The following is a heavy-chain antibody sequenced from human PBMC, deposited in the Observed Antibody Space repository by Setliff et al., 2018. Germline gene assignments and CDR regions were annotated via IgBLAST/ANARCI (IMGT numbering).Heavy chain of an antibody. CDR1: GGSISSSSYY. J-gene: IGHJ3*02. V-gene: IGHV4-39*01. CDR3: ALRLTGPGAPFDI. Sequence: SETLSLTCAVSGGSISSSSYYWGWIRQYPGEGLEWIANIHYNGNLYYNPYLKNRDTISMDTSKIQFSLKLISVTAADTVLYFCALRLTGPGAPFDIWGHGTMVTVSS. D-gene: IGHD4-17*01. CDR2: IHYNGNL.